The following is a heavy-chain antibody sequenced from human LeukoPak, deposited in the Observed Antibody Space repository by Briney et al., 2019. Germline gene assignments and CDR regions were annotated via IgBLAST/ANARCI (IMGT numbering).Heavy chain of an antibody. Sequence: PGGSLRLSCAASGFIFSTYEMNWVRQAPGKGLEWVSYISSSGSTIYYADSVQGRFTVSRDNSKNTLYLQMNSLRAEDTAVYYCAKGAYDILTGYNLYYYYGMDVWGQGTTVTVSS. D-gene: IGHD3-9*01. CDR2: ISSSGSTI. V-gene: IGHV3-48*03. J-gene: IGHJ6*02. CDR1: GFIFSTYE. CDR3: AKGAYDILTGYNLYYYYGMDV.